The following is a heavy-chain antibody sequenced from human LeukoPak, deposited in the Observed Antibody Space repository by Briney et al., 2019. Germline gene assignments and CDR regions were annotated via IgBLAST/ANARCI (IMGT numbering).Heavy chain of an antibody. CDR1: GFIFSSYA. CDR3: AKDSKIVGATFRSYHYMDV. D-gene: IGHD1-26*01. V-gene: IGHV3-23*01. Sequence: GGSLRLSCAASGFIFSSYAMSWVRQAPGKGLEWVSAIRGSGDRTHYADSMKGRFTISRDNSKNTLYLQMNSLRAEDTAVYYCAKDSKIVGATFRSYHYMDVWGKGTAVTVSS. CDR2: IRGSGDRT. J-gene: IGHJ6*03.